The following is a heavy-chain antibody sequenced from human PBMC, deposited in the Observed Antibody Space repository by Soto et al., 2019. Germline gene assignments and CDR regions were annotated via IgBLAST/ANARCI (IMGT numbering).Heavy chain of an antibody. CDR3: ARDKDPILVPDDVGDYSSAFDI. J-gene: IGHJ3*02. D-gene: IGHD4-17*01. CDR1: GYTFTSYD. V-gene: IGHV1-8*01. Sequence: ASVKVSCKASGYTFTSYDINWVRQATGQGLEWMGWMNPNSGNTGYAQKFQGRVTMTRNTSISTAYMELSSLRSEDTAVYYCARDKDPILVPDDVGDYSSAFDIWGQGTMVTVSS. CDR2: MNPNSGNT.